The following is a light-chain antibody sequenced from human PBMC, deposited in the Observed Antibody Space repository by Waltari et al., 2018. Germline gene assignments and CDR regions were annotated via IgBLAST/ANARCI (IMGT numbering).Light chain of an antibody. J-gene: IGLJ3*02. CDR2: RND. Sequence: QSVLTQPPSASGTPGQTVSISCSGSNSNIGKNYVYCYQQFPGTAPRLLIYRNDRRPSGVPDRFSGSKSGTSASLAISGLRSEDEADYYCATWDDSLSGRVFGGGTELTVL. V-gene: IGLV1-47*01. CDR3: ATWDDSLSGRV. CDR1: NSNIGKNY.